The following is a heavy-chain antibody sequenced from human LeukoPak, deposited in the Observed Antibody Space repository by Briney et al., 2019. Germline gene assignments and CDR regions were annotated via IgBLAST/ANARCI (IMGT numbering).Heavy chain of an antibody. CDR1: RYTFSTSA. V-gene: IGHV3-21*04. CDR2: IDYDSCHR. Sequence: PGGSLRLSCAASRYTFSTSAMNWVRQAPGKGLEWVSSIDYDSCHRYYAASVRGRFTISRDNARVSVYLQMNSLEVDDKVMYYCARDPLRYLRVGHYDYWGQGALVAVSS. J-gene: IGHJ4*02. CDR3: ARDPLRYLRVGHYDY. D-gene: IGHD3-9*01.